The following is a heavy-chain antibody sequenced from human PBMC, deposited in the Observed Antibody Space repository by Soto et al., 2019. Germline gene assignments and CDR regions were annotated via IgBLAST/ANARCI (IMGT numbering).Heavy chain of an antibody. V-gene: IGHV3-15*01. CDR1: GFTFTNAW. CDR3: TTGIMITLGGVIVPPY. CDR2: IKSKTDGGTT. D-gene: IGHD3-16*02. J-gene: IGHJ4*02. Sequence: GGSLRLSCADSGFTFTNAWLSWVRQAPGKGLEWVGRIKSKTDGGTTDYAAPVKGRFTISRDDSKNTLYLQMNSLKTEDTAVYYCTTGIMITLGGVIVPPYWGQGTPVTVPQ.